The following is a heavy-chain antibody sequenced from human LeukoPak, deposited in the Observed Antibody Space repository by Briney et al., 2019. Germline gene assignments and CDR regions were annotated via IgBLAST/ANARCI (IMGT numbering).Heavy chain of an antibody. CDR2: IYSGGST. Sequence: GGSLRLSCAASGFTVSSNYMGWVRQAPGKGLEWVSVIYSGGSTYYADSVKGRFTISRDNAKNSLYLQMNSLRAEDTAVYYCARDGPILYHDYWGQGTLVTVSS. D-gene: IGHD2-2*02. V-gene: IGHV3-53*01. CDR3: ARDGPILYHDY. J-gene: IGHJ4*02. CDR1: GFTVSSNY.